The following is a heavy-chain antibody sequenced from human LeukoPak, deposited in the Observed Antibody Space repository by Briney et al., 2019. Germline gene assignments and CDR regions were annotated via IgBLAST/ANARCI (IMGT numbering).Heavy chain of an antibody. CDR3: ARPRWDIVVVTAMPAAFDI. CDR1: GYSFTSYW. J-gene: IGHJ3*02. CDR2: IYPGNSDT. D-gene: IGHD2-21*02. V-gene: IGHV5-51*01. Sequence: GESLKISCKGSGYSFTSYWIGWVRQMPGKGLEWMGIIYPGNSDTRYSPSFQGQVTISADKSISTAYLQWSSLKASDTAMYYCARPRWDIVVVTAMPAAFDIWGQGTMVTVSS.